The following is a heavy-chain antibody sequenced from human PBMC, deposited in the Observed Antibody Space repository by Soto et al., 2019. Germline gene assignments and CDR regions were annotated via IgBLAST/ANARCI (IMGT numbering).Heavy chain of an antibody. J-gene: IGHJ4*02. CDR3: ARLEGFGEIQIPRDFDY. CDR1: GYSFTSYW. V-gene: IGHV5-10-1*01. CDR2: IDPSDSYT. D-gene: IGHD3-10*01. Sequence: EVQLVQSGAEVKKPGESLRISCKGSGYSFTSYWISWVRQMPGKGLEWMGRIDPSDSYTNYSPSFQGHVTISADKSISTAYLQWSSLKASDTAMYYCARLEGFGEIQIPRDFDYWGQGTLVTVSS.